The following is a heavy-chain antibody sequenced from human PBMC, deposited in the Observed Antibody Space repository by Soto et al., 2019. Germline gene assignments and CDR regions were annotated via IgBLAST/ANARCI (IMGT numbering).Heavy chain of an antibody. V-gene: IGHV3-53*01. CDR2: IYGGGTT. CDR1: GFAVSSKY. J-gene: IGHJ4*02. Sequence: GSLRLSCAASGFAVSSKYMTWVRQAPGKGLEWVSVIYGGGTTYYADSAKGRFTISRDTSKNTLYLQLDTLRAEDTAVYYCVQPTGWPGFDFWGQGTLVTVSS. CDR3: VQPTGWPGFDF. D-gene: IGHD6-19*01.